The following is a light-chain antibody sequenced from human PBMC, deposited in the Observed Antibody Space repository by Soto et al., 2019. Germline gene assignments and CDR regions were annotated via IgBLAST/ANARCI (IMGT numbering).Light chain of an antibody. J-gene: IGKJ1*01. CDR2: DAS. CDR1: ESIRTW. V-gene: IGKV1-5*01. Sequence: DIRMTQAPSTLSASVGYRVTVTCRASESIRTWMAWYQQKPGKAPKLLVYDASTLQSGVASRFSGSGSGTEFTLTISSLQPDDFATYYCQQYNSYSFGQGTKVDIK. CDR3: QQYNSYS.